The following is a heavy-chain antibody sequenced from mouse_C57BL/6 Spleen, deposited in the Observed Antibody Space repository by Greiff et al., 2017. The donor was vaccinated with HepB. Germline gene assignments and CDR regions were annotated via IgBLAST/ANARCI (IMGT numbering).Heavy chain of an antibody. CDR2: ISSGSSTI. Sequence: DVKLVESGGGLVKPGGSLKLSCAASGFTFSDYGMHWVRQAPEKGLEWVAYISSGSSTIYYADTVKGRFTISRDNAKNTLFLQMTSLRSEDTAMYYCANSNYAYWGQGTLVTVSA. D-gene: IGHD2-5*01. CDR3: ANSNYAY. V-gene: IGHV5-17*01. CDR1: GFTFSDYG. J-gene: IGHJ3*01.